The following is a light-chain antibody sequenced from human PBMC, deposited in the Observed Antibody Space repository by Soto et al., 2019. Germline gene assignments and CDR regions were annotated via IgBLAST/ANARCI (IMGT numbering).Light chain of an antibody. V-gene: IGKV1-5*03. Sequence: DIQMTQSPSSLSASVGDRVTITCRASHTMTSYLNWYQQKPGKAPKVLIHMASSLKSGVPSRFSGSGSGTEFTLTITSLQPDDSATYYCQQYNSLSSVSFGGGTKVDIK. CDR3: QQYNSLSSVS. CDR2: MAS. CDR1: HTMTSY. J-gene: IGKJ4*01.